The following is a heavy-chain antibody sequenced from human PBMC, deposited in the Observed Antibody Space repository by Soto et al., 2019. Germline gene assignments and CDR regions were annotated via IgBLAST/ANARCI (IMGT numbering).Heavy chain of an antibody. CDR1: GDTYTSYY. V-gene: IGHV1-46*01. Sequence: GSSGKGSCKASGDTYTSYYIHWGRQAHGRGPWWMGTFNPSGGGTLYAQKCQGIVTLTGDTSTSTVYMELSSLRSEDTAVYYCARAAIIAVAGRLSVFDIWS. J-gene: IGHJ3*02. CDR2: FNPSGGGT. D-gene: IGHD6-19*01. CDR3: ARAAIIAVAGRLSVFDI.